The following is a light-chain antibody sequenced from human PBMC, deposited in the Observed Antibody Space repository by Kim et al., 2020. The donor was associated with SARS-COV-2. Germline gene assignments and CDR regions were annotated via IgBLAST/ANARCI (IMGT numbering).Light chain of an antibody. V-gene: IGKV3-20*01. CDR2: GAS. J-gene: IGKJ2*01. CDR3: QQYAGSPPYT. Sequence: SPGERATLSCRASQIVSSNYVAWDQQKPGQAPRLLIFGASFRATGIPDRFSGSGSGTDFTLAINRLEPEDFAVDYCQQYAGSPPYTFGQGTKLEI. CDR1: QIVSSNY.